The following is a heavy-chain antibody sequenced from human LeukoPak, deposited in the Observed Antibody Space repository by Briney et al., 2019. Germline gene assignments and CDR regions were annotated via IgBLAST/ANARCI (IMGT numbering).Heavy chain of an antibody. V-gene: IGHV3-9*01. CDR2: ISWNSGSI. J-gene: IGHJ4*02. Sequence: PGGSLRLSCAASGFTFDDYAMHWVRQAPGKGLEWVSGISWNSGSIGYADPVKGRFTISRDNAKNSLYLQMNSLRAEDTALYYCAKDNRDGYSYGIIDYWGQGTLVTVSS. D-gene: IGHD5-18*01. CDR1: GFTFDDYA. CDR3: AKDNRDGYSYGIIDY.